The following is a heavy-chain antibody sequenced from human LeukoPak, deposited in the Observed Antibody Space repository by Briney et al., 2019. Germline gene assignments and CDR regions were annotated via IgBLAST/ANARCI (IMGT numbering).Heavy chain of an antibody. V-gene: IGHV3-13*01. CDR2: LGVAGDR. CDR3: ARGHYYGSGGDTFDV. Sequence: PGESLRLSCAASGFSFSNNDMHWVRQFSGKGLEWVSGLGVAGDRYYPVSVRGRFTVSRDRAGTYLYLQMNSLSAGDTAVYYCARGHYYGSGGDTFDVWGKGTMVIVSS. J-gene: IGHJ3*01. D-gene: IGHD3-10*01. CDR1: GFSFSNND.